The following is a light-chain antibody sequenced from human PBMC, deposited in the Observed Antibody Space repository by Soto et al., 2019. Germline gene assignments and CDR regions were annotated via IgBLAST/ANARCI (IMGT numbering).Light chain of an antibody. CDR1: QAIRTY. Sequence: DIQVTQSPSFLSASVGDRVTITCRASQAIRTYLAWYQQIPGRAPNLLIYTASTVRSVVPSRFSGSGSGTECTLTISSLQPEDFATYYCQQFNKYSRAFGYGTKLEFK. V-gene: IGKV1-9*01. J-gene: IGKJ2*01. CDR3: QQFNKYSRA. CDR2: TAS.